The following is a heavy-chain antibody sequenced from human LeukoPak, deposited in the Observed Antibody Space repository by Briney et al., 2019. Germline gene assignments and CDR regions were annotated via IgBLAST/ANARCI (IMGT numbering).Heavy chain of an antibody. J-gene: IGHJ3*02. D-gene: IGHD3-3*01. V-gene: IGHV1-46*01. CDR2: INPSGGST. CDR3: ARGAGGGYDFWSGYRQPDAFDI. Sequence: ASVKVSCKASGYTFTSYYMHWVRQAPGQGLEWMGIINPSGGSTSYAQKFQGRVTMTRDTSTSTVYMELSSLRSEDTAVYYCARGAGGGYDFWSGYRQPDAFDIWGQGTMVTVSS. CDR1: GYTFTSYY.